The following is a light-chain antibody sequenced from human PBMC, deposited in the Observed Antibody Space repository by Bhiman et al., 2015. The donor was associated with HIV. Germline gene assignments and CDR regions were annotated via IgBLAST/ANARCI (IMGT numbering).Light chain of an antibody. CDR1: SLRSSY. J-gene: IGLJ2*01. Sequence: SSELTQDPAVSVALGQTVRITCQGDSLRSSYANWYQQKPGQAPVLVIYGKNNRPSGIPDRFSASSSGNTTSLTITGAQAEDEADYYCNSRDSSGNIWIFGGGTNLTVL. V-gene: IGLV3-19*01. CDR3: NSRDSSGNIWI. CDR2: GKN.